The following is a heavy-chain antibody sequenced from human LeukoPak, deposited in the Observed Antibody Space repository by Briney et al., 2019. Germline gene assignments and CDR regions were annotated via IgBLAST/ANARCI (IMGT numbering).Heavy chain of an antibody. CDR3: VSFYETY. CDR1: ENYW. J-gene: IGHJ4*02. V-gene: IGHV3-74*01. Sequence: GGSLRLSCAASENYWMHWVRQAPGKGLVWVSHINSDGSWTSYADSVKGRFTISKDNAKNTVYLQMNNLRAEDTAVYYCVSFYETYWGRGTLVTVSS. D-gene: IGHD2-2*01. CDR2: INSDGSWT.